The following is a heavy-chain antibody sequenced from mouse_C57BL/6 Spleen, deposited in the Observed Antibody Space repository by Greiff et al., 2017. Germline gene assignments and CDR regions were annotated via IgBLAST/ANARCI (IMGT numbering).Heavy chain of an antibody. CDR2: IWSDGST. J-gene: IGHJ4*01. Sequence: VKLVESGPGLVAPSQSLSITCTVSGFSLTSYGVHWVRQPPGKGLEWLVVIWSDGSTTYNSALKSRMSISKDNSKSQVFLKMNSLQTDDTAMYYCARHDLYDGYLYAMDYWGQGTSVTVSS. V-gene: IGHV2-6-1*01. CDR1: GFSLTSYG. CDR3: ARHDLYDGYLYAMDY. D-gene: IGHD2-3*01.